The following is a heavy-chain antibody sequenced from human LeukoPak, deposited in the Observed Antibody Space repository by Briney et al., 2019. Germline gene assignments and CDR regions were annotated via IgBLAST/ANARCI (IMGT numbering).Heavy chain of an antibody. J-gene: IGHJ4*02. Sequence: PVGSLRLSCAASGFTFSNAWMSWVRQAPGKGLEWVGRIKSKTDGGTTDYAAPVKGRFTISRDDSKNTLYLQMNSLKTEDTAVYYCTTGPVVVPAAVDYWGQGTLVTVSS. CDR2: IKSKTDGGTT. D-gene: IGHD2-2*01. CDR1: GFTFSNAW. CDR3: TTGPVVVPAAVDY. V-gene: IGHV3-15*01.